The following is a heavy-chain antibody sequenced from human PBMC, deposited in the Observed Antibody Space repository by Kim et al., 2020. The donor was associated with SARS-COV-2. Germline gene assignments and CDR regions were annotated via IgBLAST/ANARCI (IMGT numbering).Heavy chain of an antibody. V-gene: IGHV4-31*03. CDR3: AASPGGVVITGFDY. CDR2: IYYSGST. Sequence: SETLSLTCTVSGGSISSGGYYWSWIRRHPGKGLEWIGYIYYSGSTYYNPSLKSRVTISVDTSKNQFSLKLSSVTAADTAVYYCAASPGGVVITGFDYWGQGTLVTVSS. J-gene: IGHJ4*02. D-gene: IGHD3-3*01. CDR1: GGSISSGGYY.